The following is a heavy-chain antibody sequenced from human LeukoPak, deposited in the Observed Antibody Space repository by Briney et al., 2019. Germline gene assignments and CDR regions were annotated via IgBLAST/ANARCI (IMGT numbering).Heavy chain of an antibody. J-gene: IGHJ4*02. CDR2: INWNGGRT. Sequence: GGSLRLSCAASGFTFDAYAMSWVRQAPGKGLERVSGINWNGGRTGYADSVEGRFTTSRDNAKNSLHLQMNSLRVEDTAVYYCARDSFYCRGGSCYSSKGIFEYWGQGTLVTVSS. CDR1: GFTFDAYA. CDR3: ARDSFYCRGGSCYSSKGIFEY. V-gene: IGHV3-20*04. D-gene: IGHD2-15*01.